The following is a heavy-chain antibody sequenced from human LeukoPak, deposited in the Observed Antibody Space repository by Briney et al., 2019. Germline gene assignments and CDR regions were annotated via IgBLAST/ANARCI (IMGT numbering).Heavy chain of an antibody. D-gene: IGHD2-21*02. Sequence: PSETLSLTCTVSGGSISNNYWSWIRQPPGKGLEWIGFIYYSGSTKYNPSLESRVTISVDTSKNQLSLNLNSVTAADTAVYYCARHLRGVMTCFDYGGQGALVTVS. J-gene: IGHJ4*02. CDR2: IYYSGST. CDR3: ARHLRGVMTCFDY. V-gene: IGHV4-59*08. CDR1: GGSISNNY.